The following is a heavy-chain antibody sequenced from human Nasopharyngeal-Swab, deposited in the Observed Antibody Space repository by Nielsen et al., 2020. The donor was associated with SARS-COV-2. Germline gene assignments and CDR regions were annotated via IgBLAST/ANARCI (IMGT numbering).Heavy chain of an antibody. D-gene: IGHD2-2*01. J-gene: IGHJ6*02. CDR2: IFSNDEK. CDR3: ARISSYCSSTSCYVYYYYYGMDV. CDR1: GFSLSNARMG. Sequence: SGPTLVKPTETLTLTCTVSGFSLSNARMGVSWIRQPPGKALEWLAHIFSNDEKSYSTSLKSRLTISKDTSKSQVVLTMTNMDPVDTATYYCARISSYCSSTSCYVYYYYYGMDVWGQGTTVTVPS. V-gene: IGHV2-26*01.